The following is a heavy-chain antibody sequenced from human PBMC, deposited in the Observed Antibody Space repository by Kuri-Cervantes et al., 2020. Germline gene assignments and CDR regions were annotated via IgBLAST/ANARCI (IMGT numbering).Heavy chain of an antibody. Sequence: LSLTCAASGFTFSNYAMTWVRQAPGRGLEWVSSIIGNSGIAYYADSVKGRFTISRDNAKNSLYLHMNSLRAEDTAVYYCAKYGGVSGRAFEYWGQGTLVTVSS. D-gene: IGHD2-8*02. J-gene: IGHJ4*02. CDR3: AKYGGVSGRAFEY. V-gene: IGHV3-23*01. CDR2: IIGNSGIA. CDR1: GFTFSNYA.